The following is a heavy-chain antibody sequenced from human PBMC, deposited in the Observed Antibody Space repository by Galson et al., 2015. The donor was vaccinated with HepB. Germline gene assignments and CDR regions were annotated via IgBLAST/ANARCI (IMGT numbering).Heavy chain of an antibody. CDR2: ISYDGSNK. Sequence: SLRLSCAASGFTFSSYGMHWVRQAPGKGLEWVAVISYDGSNKYYADSVKGRFTISRDNSKNTLYLQMNSLRAEDTAVYYCAKVGIAVAGTGGTYFDYWGQGTLVTVSS. D-gene: IGHD6-19*01. CDR1: GFTFSSYG. J-gene: IGHJ4*02. V-gene: IGHV3-30*18. CDR3: AKVGIAVAGTGGTYFDY.